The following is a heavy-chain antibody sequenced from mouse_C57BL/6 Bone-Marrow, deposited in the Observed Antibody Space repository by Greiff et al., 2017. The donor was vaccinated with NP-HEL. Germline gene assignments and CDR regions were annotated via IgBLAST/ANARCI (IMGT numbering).Heavy chain of an antibody. D-gene: IGHD1-1*01. V-gene: IGHV1-42*01. J-gene: IGHJ2*01. CDR2: INPSTGGT. Sequence: VQLQQSGPELVKPGASVKISCKASGYSFTGYYMNWVKQSPEKSLEWIGEINPSTGGTTYNQKFKAKATLTVDKSSSTAYMQLKSLTSEDSAVYYCARRDYYGSSYYYFDYWGQGTTLTVSS. CDR1: GYSFTGYY. CDR3: ARRDYYGSSYYYFDY.